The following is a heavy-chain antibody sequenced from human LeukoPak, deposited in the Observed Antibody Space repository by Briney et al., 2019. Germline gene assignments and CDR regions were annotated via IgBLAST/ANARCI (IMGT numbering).Heavy chain of an antibody. Sequence: GGSLRLSCAVSGFTFRSYAMIWVRQAPGKGMEWVSLISGSGDNTLYADSVKGRFTISRDNSKNTLYLQMNSLRAEDTAVYYCAKERSGWNFDYWGQGTLVTVSS. D-gene: IGHD6-19*01. CDR1: GFTFRSYA. V-gene: IGHV3-23*01. CDR2: ISGSGDNT. CDR3: AKERSGWNFDY. J-gene: IGHJ4*02.